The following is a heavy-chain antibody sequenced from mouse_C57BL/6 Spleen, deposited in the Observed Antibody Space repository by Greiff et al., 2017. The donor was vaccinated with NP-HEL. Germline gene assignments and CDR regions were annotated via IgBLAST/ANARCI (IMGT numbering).Heavy chain of an antibody. Sequence: EVQLQQSGPELVKPGASVKISCKASGYTFTDSYMNWVKQSHGKSLEWIGDINPNNGVTSYNQKFKGKATLTVDKSSSTAYMELRSLTSEDSAVYYCARSAVTPFDYWGQGTTLTVSS. CDR2: INPNNGVT. J-gene: IGHJ2*01. CDR3: ARSAVTPFDY. V-gene: IGHV1-26*01. D-gene: IGHD2-3*01. CDR1: GYTFTDSY.